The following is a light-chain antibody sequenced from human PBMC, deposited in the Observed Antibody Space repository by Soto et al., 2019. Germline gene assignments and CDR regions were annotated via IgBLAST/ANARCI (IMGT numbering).Light chain of an antibody. CDR3: QKYNSAPL. Sequence: DIQMTLSPSSLSASVGDRVTITCRASQGISNYLAWYQQKPGKVPKLLIYAASTLQSGVPSRFSGSGSGTDFTLTISSLQPEDVTTYYCQKYNSAPLFGGGTKVEIK. CDR2: AAS. CDR1: QGISNY. V-gene: IGKV1-27*01. J-gene: IGKJ4*01.